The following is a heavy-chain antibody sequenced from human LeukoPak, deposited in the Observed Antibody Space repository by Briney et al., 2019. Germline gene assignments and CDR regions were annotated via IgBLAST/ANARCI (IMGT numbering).Heavy chain of an antibody. D-gene: IGHD6-6*01. CDR3: AGVPMSRSYIDS. CDR2: IRRRAYGGTT. CDR1: GFTFGDYA. V-gene: IGHV3-49*04. Sequence: GGSLILSCTASGFTFGDYAMNWVRQAPGKGLEWVGFIRRRAYGGTTEYAASVKGRFTISRDNAKNSLYLHMNSLRAGDTAVYYCAGVPMSRSYIDSWGQGTLVTVSS. J-gene: IGHJ4*02.